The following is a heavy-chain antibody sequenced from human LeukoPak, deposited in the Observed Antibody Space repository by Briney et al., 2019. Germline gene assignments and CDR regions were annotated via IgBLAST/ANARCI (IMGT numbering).Heavy chain of an antibody. V-gene: IGHV3-21*01. Sequence: TGGSLRLSCAASGFTFSSYSMNWVRQAPGKGLEWVSSISSSSSYIYYADSVKGRFTISRDNAKNSLYQQMNSLRAEDTAVYYCAREPRTYYCDSSGTDWGQGTLVTVSS. CDR2: ISSSSSYI. CDR3: AREPRTYYCDSSGTD. J-gene: IGHJ4*02. CDR1: GFTFSSYS. D-gene: IGHD3-22*01.